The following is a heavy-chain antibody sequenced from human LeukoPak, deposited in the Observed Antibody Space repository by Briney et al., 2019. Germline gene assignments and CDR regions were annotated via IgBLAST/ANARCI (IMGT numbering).Heavy chain of an antibody. V-gene: IGHV5-51*01. CDR3: VRHGLGSSWFGFDY. D-gene: IGHD6-13*01. CDR1: GSPFTTYW. J-gene: IGHJ4*02. Sequence: GESLQISCKGSGSPFTTYWIGWVRQIPGKGLEWMGIIYPGDSDPRYSPSFQGQVTISADKSISTAYLQWSSLKASDSAMYYCVRHGLGSSWFGFDYWGQGTLVTVSS. CDR2: IYPGDSDP.